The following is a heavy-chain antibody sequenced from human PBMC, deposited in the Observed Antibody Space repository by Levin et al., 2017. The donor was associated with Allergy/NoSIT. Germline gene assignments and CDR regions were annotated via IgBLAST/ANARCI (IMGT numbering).Heavy chain of an antibody. V-gene: IGHV3-15*05. J-gene: IGHJ4*02. D-gene: IGHD6-19*01. Sequence: MAGGSLRLSCVASGFSLSNSWMNWVRQAPGKGLEWIGRISSKPDGAATDYAAPLKGRFTISRDDSTNTLYLQMNSLKVEDTATYYCTTQFQWWGQGTLVTVSS. CDR3: TTQFQW. CDR1: GFSLSNSW. CDR2: ISSKPDGAAT.